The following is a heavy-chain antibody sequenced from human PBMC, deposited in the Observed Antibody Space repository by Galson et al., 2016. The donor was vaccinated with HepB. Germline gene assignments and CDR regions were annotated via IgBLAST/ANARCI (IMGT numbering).Heavy chain of an antibody. J-gene: IGHJ4*02. CDR3: ARRGLPDY. Sequence: SETLSLTCAVSGISISNSNWWNWVRQPPGKGLEWIGEVFHNGSTNYNPSLKSRVTISADSSKNQISLILSSVTAADTAVYYCARRGLPDYWGQGILVTVSS. D-gene: IGHD2-21*02. CDR2: VFHNGST. CDR1: GISISNSNW. V-gene: IGHV4-4*02.